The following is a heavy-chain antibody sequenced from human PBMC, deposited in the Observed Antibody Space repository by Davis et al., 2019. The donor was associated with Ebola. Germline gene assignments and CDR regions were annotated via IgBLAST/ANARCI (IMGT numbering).Heavy chain of an antibody. V-gene: IGHV3-66*01. CDR1: GSTVSSNY. D-gene: IGHD6-13*01. Sequence: GGSLRLSCAASGSTVSSNYMSWVRQAPGKGLEWVSVIYSGGSTYYADSVKGRFTISRDNAKNTPYLQMNSLRAEDTALYYCARDLTGEAAGLDCWGQGTLVTVSS. J-gene: IGHJ4*02. CDR3: ARDLTGEAAGLDC. CDR2: IYSGGST.